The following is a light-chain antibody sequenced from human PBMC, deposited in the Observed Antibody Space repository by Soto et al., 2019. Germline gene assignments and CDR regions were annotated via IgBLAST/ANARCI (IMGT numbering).Light chain of an antibody. CDR2: EVT. Sequence: QSVLTQPPSASGSPEQSVTISCTGTSSDVGGYNYVSWYQQHPGKAPRLVIFEVTKRPSGVPDRFSGSKSANTASLTVSGLQAEDEADYYCSSYAGTNHLVFGGGTKVTVL. CDR1: SSDVGGYNY. CDR3: SSYAGTNHLV. V-gene: IGLV2-8*01. J-gene: IGLJ2*01.